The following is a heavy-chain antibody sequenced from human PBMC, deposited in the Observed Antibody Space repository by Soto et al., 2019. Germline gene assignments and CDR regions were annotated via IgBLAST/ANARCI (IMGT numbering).Heavy chain of an antibody. CDR2: ITAANDDT. CDR3: ARTVLCNRLEYGLDV. D-gene: IGHD6-6*01. J-gene: IGHJ6*02. CDR1: GYTLNTYD. V-gene: IGHV1-3*01. Sequence: QVQLVQSGAEVKKPGASVKISCKASGYTLNTYDLHWVRQAPGQSLERMGRITAANDDTKYSQKLQRRVTISWDTSANRGYLEMHGLRSEDTAVYYCARTVLCNRLEYGLDVWGQGTTVSV.